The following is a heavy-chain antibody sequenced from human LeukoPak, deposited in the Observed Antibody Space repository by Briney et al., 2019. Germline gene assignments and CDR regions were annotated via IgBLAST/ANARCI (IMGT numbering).Heavy chain of an antibody. J-gene: IGHJ4*02. CDR3: ARVTQTDYDFDY. CDR2: ISAYNGNT. D-gene: IGHD4-17*01. CDR1: GYTFTSYG. V-gene: IGHV1-18*01. Sequence: ASVKVPCKASGYTFTSYGIIWVRQAPGQGLEWMGWISAYNGNTNYAQKLQGRVTMTTDTSTSTAYMELRSLRSDDTAVYYCARVTQTDYDFDYWGQGTLVTVSS.